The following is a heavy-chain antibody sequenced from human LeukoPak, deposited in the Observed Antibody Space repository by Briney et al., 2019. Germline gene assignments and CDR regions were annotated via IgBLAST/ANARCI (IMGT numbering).Heavy chain of an antibody. Sequence: ASVKVSCKASGYTFTGYYMHWVRQAPGQGLEWMGWINPNSGGTNYAQKFQGRVTMTTDTSISTAYMELSRLRSDDTAVYYCARVAKYSSVSFDYWGQGTLVTVSS. CDR3: ARVAKYSSVSFDY. CDR1: GYTFTGYY. D-gene: IGHD1-26*01. J-gene: IGHJ4*02. CDR2: INPNSGGT. V-gene: IGHV1-2*02.